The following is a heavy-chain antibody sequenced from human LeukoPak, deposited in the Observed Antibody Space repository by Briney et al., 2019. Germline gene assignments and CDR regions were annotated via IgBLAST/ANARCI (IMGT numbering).Heavy chain of an antibody. Sequence: SETLSLTCTVSGGSVSSYYWSWIRQPPGKGLEWIGYIYYSGSTNYNPSLKSRVTISVDTSKNQFSLKLSSVTAADTAVYYCARSLEDGGTDAFYIWGQGTMVTVSS. D-gene: IGHD4-23*01. CDR1: GGSVSSYY. V-gene: IGHV4-59*02. CDR2: IYYSGST. J-gene: IGHJ3*02. CDR3: ARSLEDGGTDAFYI.